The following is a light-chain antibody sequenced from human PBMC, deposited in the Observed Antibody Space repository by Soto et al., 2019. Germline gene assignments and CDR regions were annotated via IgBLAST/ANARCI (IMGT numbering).Light chain of an antibody. CDR2: AAS. CDR1: QGIGSY. J-gene: IGKJ4*01. CDR3: QQSSSTPLT. V-gene: IGKV1-39*01. Sequence: DIQLTQSPSFLSASLGDRVTITCRASQGIGSYLNWYQQKPGKAPKLLIYAASSLQSGVPSRFSGSGSGTDFTLTISSLQPEDFATYYCQQSSSTPLTFGGGTKVDIK.